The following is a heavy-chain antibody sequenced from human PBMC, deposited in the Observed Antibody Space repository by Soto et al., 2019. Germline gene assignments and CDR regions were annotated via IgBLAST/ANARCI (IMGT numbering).Heavy chain of an antibody. J-gene: IGHJ3*02. Sequence: GGSLRLSCAASGFTFSSYSMNWVRQAPGKGLEWVSSISSSSSYIYYADSVKGRFTISRDNAKNSLYLQMNSLRAEDTAVYYCTVVVPAANIDEGNAFDIWGQGTMVTVSS. CDR2: ISSSSSYI. CDR1: GFTFSSYS. V-gene: IGHV3-21*01. CDR3: TVVVPAANIDEGNAFDI. D-gene: IGHD2-2*01.